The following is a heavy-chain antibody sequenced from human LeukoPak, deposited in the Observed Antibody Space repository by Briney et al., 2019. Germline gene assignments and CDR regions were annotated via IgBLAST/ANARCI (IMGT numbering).Heavy chain of an antibody. CDR2: FYYSGST. J-gene: IGHJ5*02. D-gene: IGHD1-20*01. V-gene: IGHV4-59*08. CDR3: ARLWYNWNDGYGHWFDP. CDR1: GVFIIGYY. Sequence: SETLSLTRTVSGVFIIGYYWSWIRQPPGKGLEWIGYFYYSGSTKYNPSLRSRVTISVDRSTSQLSLKLSSVTAADTAVYYCARLWYNWNDGYGHWFDPWGQGTLVTVSS.